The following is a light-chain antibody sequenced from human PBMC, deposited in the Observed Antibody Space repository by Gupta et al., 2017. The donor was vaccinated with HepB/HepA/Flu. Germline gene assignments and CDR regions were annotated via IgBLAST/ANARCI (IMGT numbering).Light chain of an antibody. CDR1: QSVSSS. Sequence: EIVMTQSPATLSVSLGERATLSCRASQSVSSSLAWYQQKPGQAPRLLIYGASTRATAIPARFSGSGSGTEFTLTISSLQSEDFAVYYCQQYNSWPLTFGQGTKLEIK. J-gene: IGKJ2*01. CDR2: GAS. CDR3: QQYNSWPLT. V-gene: IGKV3-15*01.